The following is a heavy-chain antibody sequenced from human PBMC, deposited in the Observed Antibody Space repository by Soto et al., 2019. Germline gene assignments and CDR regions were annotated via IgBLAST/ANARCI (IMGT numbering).Heavy chain of an antibody. D-gene: IGHD6-13*01. J-gene: IGHJ4*02. Sequence: PSETLSLTCTVSGGSISSYYWSWIRQPPGKGLEWIGYIYYSGSTNYNPSLKSRVTISVDTSKNQFSLKLSSVTAADTAVYYCARHQQLESYYFDYWGQGTLVTVSS. CDR3: ARHQQLESYYFDY. V-gene: IGHV4-59*08. CDR2: IYYSGST. CDR1: GGSISSYY.